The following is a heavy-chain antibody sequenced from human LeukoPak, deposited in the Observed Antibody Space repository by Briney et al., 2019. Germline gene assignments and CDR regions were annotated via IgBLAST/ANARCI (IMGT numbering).Heavy chain of an antibody. Sequence: ASVKVSCKASGYTFTSYGISWVRQAPGQGLEWMGRISAYNGNTNYAQKLQGRVTMTTDTSTSTAYMELRSLRSDDTAVYYCARLGYCSSTSCYTFDYWGQGTLVTVSS. V-gene: IGHV1-18*01. D-gene: IGHD2-2*02. CDR1: GYTFTSYG. CDR2: ISAYNGNT. J-gene: IGHJ4*02. CDR3: ARLGYCSSTSCYTFDY.